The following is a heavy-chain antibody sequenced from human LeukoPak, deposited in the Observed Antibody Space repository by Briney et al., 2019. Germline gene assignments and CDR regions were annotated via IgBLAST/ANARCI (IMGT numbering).Heavy chain of an antibody. CDR1: RFTFSNYA. D-gene: IGHD6-6*01. J-gene: IGHJ4*02. Sequence: GGSLRLSYAASRFTFSNYAMSWVRQAPGKGLEWVSGISGSGGSTYYADSVKGRFTISRDNSKNTLFLQMNSLRAEDTAVYYCAKDFASSLYCFDSWGQGTLVTVSS. CDR2: ISGSGGST. V-gene: IGHV3-23*01. CDR3: AKDFASSLYCFDS.